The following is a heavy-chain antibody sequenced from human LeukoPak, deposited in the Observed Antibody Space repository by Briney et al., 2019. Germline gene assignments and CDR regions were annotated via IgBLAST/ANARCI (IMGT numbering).Heavy chain of an antibody. CDR2: ISPYNGNT. CDR3: ARDRAMIRGSNYDFLTGYYTGWDY. V-gene: IGHV1-18*01. CDR1: GYTFTSYG. D-gene: IGHD3-9*01. Sequence: ASVKVSCKASGYTFTSYGFSWVRQAPGQGLEWMGWISPYNGNTNYAEKFQGRVTMTTDRSTSTAYMELRSLRSDDTALYYCARDRAMIRGSNYDFLTGYYTGWDYWGQGTLVTVSS. J-gene: IGHJ4*02.